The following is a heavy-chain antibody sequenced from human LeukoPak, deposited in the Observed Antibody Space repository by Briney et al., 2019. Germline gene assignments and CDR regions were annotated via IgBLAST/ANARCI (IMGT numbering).Heavy chain of an antibody. V-gene: IGHV4-34*01. CDR2: INHSGST. J-gene: IGHJ6*02. D-gene: IGHD3-22*01. CDR3: ATRAGHYYDSSGYYYYGMDV. Sequence: SETLSLTCAVYGGSFSGYYWSWIRQPPGKGLEWIGEINHSGSTNYNPSLKSRVTISVDTSKKQFSLKLSSVTAADTAVHYCATRAGHYYDSSGYYYYGMDVWGQGTTVTVSS. CDR1: GGSFSGYY.